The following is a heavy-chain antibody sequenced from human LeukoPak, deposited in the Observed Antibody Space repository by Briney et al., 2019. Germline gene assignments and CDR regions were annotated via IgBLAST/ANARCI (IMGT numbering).Heavy chain of an antibody. V-gene: IGHV4-39*01. CDR2: IYYSGST. CDR1: GGSISSSSSY. D-gene: IGHD3-22*01. CDR3: ARLGRLHYYDSSGYYYGY. J-gene: IGHJ4*02. Sequence: SETLSLTCTVSGGSISSSSSYWGWIRQPPGKGLAWIGSIYYSGSTYYNPSLKSRVTISVDTSKNQFSLKLSSVTAADTAVYYCARLGRLHYYDSSGYYYGYWGQGTLVTVSS.